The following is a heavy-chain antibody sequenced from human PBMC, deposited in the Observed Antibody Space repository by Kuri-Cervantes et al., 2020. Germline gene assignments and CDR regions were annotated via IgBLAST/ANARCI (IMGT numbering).Heavy chain of an antibody. CDR1: GFTFSSYG. J-gene: IGHJ3*02. D-gene: IGHD1-26*01. CDR2: ISSSGSSI. V-gene: IGHV3-48*04. Sequence: GESRKISCAASGFTFSSYGMHWVRQAPGKGLGWVSYISSSGSSIYYADSVKARFTISRDNAKNSRYLQMNSLRAEDTAVYYCARVKLVVGGSHVGNAFDICGQGTMVTVSS. CDR3: ARVKLVVGGSHVGNAFDI.